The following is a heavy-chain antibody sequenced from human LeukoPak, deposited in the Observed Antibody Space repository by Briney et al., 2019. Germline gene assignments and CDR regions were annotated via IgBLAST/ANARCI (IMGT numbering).Heavy chain of an antibody. J-gene: IGHJ6*03. V-gene: IGHV3-15*01. Sequence: GGSLRLSCAASGFTFSNAWVSWVRQAPGKGLEWVGRIKSKTDGGTTDYAAPVKGRFTISRDDSKNTLYLQMNSLKTEDTAVYYCTTADSSGYYFYVYYYMDVWGKGTTVTVSS. CDR2: IKSKTDGGTT. D-gene: IGHD3-22*01. CDR3: TTADSSGYYFYVYYYMDV. CDR1: GFTFSNAW.